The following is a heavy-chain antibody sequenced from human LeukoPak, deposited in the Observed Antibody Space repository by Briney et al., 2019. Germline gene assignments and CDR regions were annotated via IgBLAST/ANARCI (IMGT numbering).Heavy chain of an antibody. CDR2: INAYNGNT. CDR3: ARDKRGQAASDDPFDI. J-gene: IGHJ3*02. CDR1: GYTFTSYI. Sequence: GASVKVSCKASGYTFTSYIISWVRQAPGQGLEWMGWINAYNGNTDYAQRVQGRVTMTTDTSTSTAYMELRSLRSDDTAVYYCARDKRGQAASDDPFDIWGQGTMVTVSS. D-gene: IGHD6-13*01. V-gene: IGHV1-18*01.